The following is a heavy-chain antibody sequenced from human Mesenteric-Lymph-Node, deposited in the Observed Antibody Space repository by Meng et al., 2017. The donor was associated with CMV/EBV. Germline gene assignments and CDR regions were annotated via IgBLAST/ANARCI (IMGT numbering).Heavy chain of an antibody. CDR3: ARWQQLGLDSEY. J-gene: IGHJ4*02. Sequence: GGSLRLSCAASGFTFSSYALHWVRQAPDKGLEWVAVISYDGSNKRYADSVEGRFTVSRDNSRNILYLQMSSLRPEDTALYYCARWQQLGLDSEYWGQGTLVTVSS. V-gene: IGHV3-30*04. D-gene: IGHD6-13*01. CDR2: ISYDGSNK. CDR1: GFTFSSYA.